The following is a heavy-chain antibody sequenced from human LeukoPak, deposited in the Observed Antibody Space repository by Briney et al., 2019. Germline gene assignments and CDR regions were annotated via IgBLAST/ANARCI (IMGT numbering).Heavy chain of an antibody. D-gene: IGHD6-13*01. CDR1: GFTFSSYA. CDR2: ISGSGGST. CDR3: AKGSLGSWYYFDY. J-gene: IGHJ4*02. V-gene: IGHV3-23*01. Sequence: GGSLRLSCAASGFTFSSYAMSWVRQAPGKGLEWVSAISGSGGSTYYADSVKGRFTIFRDNSKNTLYLQMNSLRAEDTAVYYCAKGSLGSWYYFDYWGQGTLVTVSS.